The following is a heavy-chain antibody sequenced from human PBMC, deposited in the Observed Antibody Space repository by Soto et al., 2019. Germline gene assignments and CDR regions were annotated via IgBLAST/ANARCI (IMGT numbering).Heavy chain of an antibody. J-gene: IGHJ3*02. CDR3: ARPEVRSSSWYVAFDI. V-gene: IGHV4-39*01. CDR2: IYHSGST. CDR1: GGSISSSDYY. Sequence: QLQLQESGPGLVKPSETLSLICTVSGGSISSSDYYWGWIRQPPGRGLEWIGSIYHSGSTFYNPSLKSRVTISVDTSKNQFSLNLSSVTAADTAVYYCARPEVRSSSWYVAFDIWGQGTTVTVAS. D-gene: IGHD6-13*01.